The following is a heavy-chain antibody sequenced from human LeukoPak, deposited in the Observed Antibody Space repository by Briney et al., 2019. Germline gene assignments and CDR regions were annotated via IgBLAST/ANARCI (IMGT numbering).Heavy chain of an antibody. Sequence: PGGSLRLSCAASGFTLSSYAMSWVRQAPGKGREWVSTISYSGGSTYYADSVKGRFTISRDNSKTTLYLQTNSLRAEDTAVYYCAKDQSRDYGSGSYFRGIFGYWGQGTLVTVSS. D-gene: IGHD3-10*01. CDR1: GFTLSSYA. V-gene: IGHV3-23*01. J-gene: IGHJ4*02. CDR3: AKDQSRDYGSGSYFRGIFGY. CDR2: ISYSGGST.